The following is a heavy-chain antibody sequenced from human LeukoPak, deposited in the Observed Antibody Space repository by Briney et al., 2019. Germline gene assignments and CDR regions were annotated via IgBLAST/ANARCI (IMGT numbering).Heavy chain of an antibody. CDR1: GYTFTGYG. V-gene: IGHV1-18*04. Sequence: ASVKVSCKASGYTFTGYGISWVRQAPGQGLEWMGWISAYNGNTNYAQKLQGRVTMTTDTSTSTAYMELRSLRSDDTAVYYCAIAPALLLWFGELLGWGQGTLVTVSS. CDR3: AIAPALLLWFGELLG. CDR2: ISAYNGNT. J-gene: IGHJ4*02. D-gene: IGHD3-10*01.